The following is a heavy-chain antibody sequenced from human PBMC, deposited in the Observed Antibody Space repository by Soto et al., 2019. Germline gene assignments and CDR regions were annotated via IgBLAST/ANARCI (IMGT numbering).Heavy chain of an antibody. Sequence: SETLSLTCTVSGGSISSSSYYWGWIRQPPGKGLEWIGSIYYSGSTYYNPSLKSRVTISVDTSKNQFSLKLSSVTAADAAVYYCARTYYYDSRWLDPWGQGTLVTVSS. V-gene: IGHV4-39*01. CDR3: ARTYYYDSRWLDP. J-gene: IGHJ5*02. CDR2: IYYSGST. CDR1: GGSISSSSYY. D-gene: IGHD3-22*01.